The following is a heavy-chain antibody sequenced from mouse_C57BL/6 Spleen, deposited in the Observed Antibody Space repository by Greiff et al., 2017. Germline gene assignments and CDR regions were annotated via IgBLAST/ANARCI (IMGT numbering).Heavy chain of an antibody. CDR3: ASRRLLSMDY. Sequence: EVQLQESGPGLVKPSQSLSLTCSVTGYSITSGYYWNWIRQFPGNKLEWMGYISYDGSNNYNPSLKNRISITRDTSKNQFFLKLNSVTTEDTATYYCASRRLLSMDYWGQGTSVTVSS. V-gene: IGHV3-6*01. CDR2: ISYDGSN. J-gene: IGHJ4*01. CDR1: GYSITSGYY. D-gene: IGHD3-2*02.